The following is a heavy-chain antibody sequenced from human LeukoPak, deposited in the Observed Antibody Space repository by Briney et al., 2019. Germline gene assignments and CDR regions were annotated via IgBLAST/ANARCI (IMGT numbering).Heavy chain of an antibody. D-gene: IGHD6-13*01. CDR3: ARATWIAAVRFDP. V-gene: IGHV4-59*01. CDR1: GGSISSYY. CDR2: IYYRRST. J-gene: IGHJ5*02. Sequence: PSETLSLTCTVSGGSISSYYWSLIRQPPGKGLEWIGYIYYRRSTNYNPSLKSRVTISVDTSKNQFSLKLSSVTAADTAVYYCARATWIAAVRFDPWGQGTLVTVSS.